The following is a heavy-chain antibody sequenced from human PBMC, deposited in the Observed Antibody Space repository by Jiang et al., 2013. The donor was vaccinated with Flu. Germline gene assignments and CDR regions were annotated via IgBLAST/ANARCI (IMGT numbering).Heavy chain of an antibody. CDR3: ASEVGYCSSTSCYYVGWFDP. CDR1: GDSVSSNSAA. Sequence: QTLSLTCAISGDSVSSNSAAWNWIRQSPSRGLEWLGRTYYRSKWYNDYAVSVKSRITINPDTSKNQFSLQLNSVTPEDTAVYYCASEVGYCSSTSCYYVGWFDPWGQGTLVTVSS. J-gene: IGHJ5*02. CDR2: TYYRSKWYN. V-gene: IGHV6-1*01. D-gene: IGHD2-2*01.